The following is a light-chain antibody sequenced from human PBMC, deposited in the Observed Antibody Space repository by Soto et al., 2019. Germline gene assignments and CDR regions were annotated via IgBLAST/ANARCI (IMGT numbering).Light chain of an antibody. Sequence: DIQMTQSPSSLSASVGDRVTITCQASHDIINYLNWFQQKPGEAPKLLIFDAFKLETGVPSRFSGSGSGTDFTLNISSLQPEDIATYYCQQYDNLPVTFGGGTKVEIK. J-gene: IGKJ4*01. CDR2: DAF. CDR3: QQYDNLPVT. V-gene: IGKV1-33*01. CDR1: HDIINY.